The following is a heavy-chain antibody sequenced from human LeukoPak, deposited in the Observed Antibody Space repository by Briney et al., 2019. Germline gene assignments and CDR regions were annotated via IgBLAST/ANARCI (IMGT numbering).Heavy chain of an antibody. CDR2: IYYSGST. V-gene: IGHV4-59*08. CDR3: ALTRGILTSFDY. D-gene: IGHD3-9*01. Sequence: PSETLSLTCTVSGGSTSSYYWGWIRQAPGKGLEWIGYIYYSGSTNYNPSLKSRVTISVDMSKNQFSLKLSSVTAADTAVYYCALTRGILTSFDYWGQGTLVTVSS. J-gene: IGHJ4*02. CDR1: GGSTSSYY.